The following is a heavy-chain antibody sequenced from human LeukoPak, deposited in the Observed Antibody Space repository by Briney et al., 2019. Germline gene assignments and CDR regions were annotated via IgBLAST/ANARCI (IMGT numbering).Heavy chain of an antibody. CDR3: ARGHRAWSY. CDR2: ITWNGGST. CDR1: GFTFDDYG. V-gene: IGHV3-20*01. D-gene: IGHD3-3*01. Sequence: GGSLRLSCTAAGFTFDDYGMSWVRQIPGKGLEWVAGITWNGGSTDYAVSVRGRFTISRDNAKKSVYLQMNSLRAEDTALYHCARGHRAWSYWGQGTLVTVSS. J-gene: IGHJ4*02.